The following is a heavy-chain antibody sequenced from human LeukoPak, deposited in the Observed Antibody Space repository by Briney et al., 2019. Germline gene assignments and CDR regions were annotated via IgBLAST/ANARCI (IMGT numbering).Heavy chain of an antibody. D-gene: IGHD3-22*01. CDR1: GGTFSSYA. CDR3: ARDPHYYDSSGYYREDY. CDR2: IIPILGIA. Sequence: ASVKVSCKASGGTFSSYAISWVRQAPGQGLEWMGRIIPILGIANYAQKFQGRVTITADKSTSTAYMELSSLRSEDTAVYYCARDPHYYDSSGYYREDYWGQGTLVTVSS. V-gene: IGHV1-69*04. J-gene: IGHJ4*02.